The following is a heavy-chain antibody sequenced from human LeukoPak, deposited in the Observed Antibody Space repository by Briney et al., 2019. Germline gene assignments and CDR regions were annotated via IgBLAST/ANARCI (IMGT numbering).Heavy chain of an antibody. Sequence: PGGSLRLSCATSGFSFSTYVMSWVRQAPGKGLEWVSSVGGDGRFTYHADSVKGRFTISRDNSKNTLYLQMNSLRAEDTAVYYCAKTRPWGAVAGNYWGQGTLVTVSS. CDR2: VGGDGRFT. CDR1: GFSFSTYV. CDR3: AKTRPWGAVAGNY. V-gene: IGHV3-23*01. J-gene: IGHJ4*02. D-gene: IGHD6-19*01.